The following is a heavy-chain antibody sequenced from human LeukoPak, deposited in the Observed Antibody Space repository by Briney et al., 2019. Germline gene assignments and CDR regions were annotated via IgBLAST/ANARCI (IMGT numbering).Heavy chain of an antibody. V-gene: IGHV4-39*07. CDR2: IYYSGST. D-gene: IGHD1-26*01. Sequence: SETLSLTCTVSGGSISSSSYYWGWIRQPPGKGLEWIGSIYYSGSTYYNPSLKSRVTISRDTSKNQFSLNLSSVTTADTAVYYCARGSYGDYWGQGTLVTVSS. CDR3: ARGSYGDY. J-gene: IGHJ4*02. CDR1: GGSISSSSYY.